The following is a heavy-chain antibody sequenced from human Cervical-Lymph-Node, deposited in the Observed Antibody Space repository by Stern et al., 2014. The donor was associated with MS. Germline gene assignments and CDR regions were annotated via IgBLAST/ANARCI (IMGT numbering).Heavy chain of an antibody. V-gene: IGHV1-18*04. CDR2: LSAYNRNT. CDR1: GYTFTSYG. J-gene: IGHJ5*02. Sequence: QVQLVQSGAEVKKPGASVKVSCKASGYTFTSYGSSWVRQAPGQGLEWMGWLSAYNRNTNYAQKLQGRVTMTTDTSTSTAYMELRSLRSDDTAVYYCARDPLYYDILTGYYEVNWFDPWGQGTLVTVSS. D-gene: IGHD3-9*01. CDR3: ARDPLYYDILTGYYEVNWFDP.